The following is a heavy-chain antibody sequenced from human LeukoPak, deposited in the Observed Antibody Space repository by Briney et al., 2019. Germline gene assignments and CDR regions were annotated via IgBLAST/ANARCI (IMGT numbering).Heavy chain of an antibody. CDR1: GFTFSSYA. J-gene: IGHJ4*02. CDR2: ISGSGGTT. V-gene: IGHV3-23*01. Sequence: PGGSLRLSCAASGFTFSSYAMNWVRQAPGKGLEWVSVISGSGGTTYYADSVKGRFTISRDNAKNSLYLHMNSLTVEDTAVYYCSRDPRNNDYWGQGTLVTVSS. CDR3: SRDPRNNDY.